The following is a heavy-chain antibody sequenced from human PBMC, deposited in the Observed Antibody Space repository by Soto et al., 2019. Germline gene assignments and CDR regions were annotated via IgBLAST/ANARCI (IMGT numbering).Heavy chain of an antibody. D-gene: IGHD3-3*01. J-gene: IGHJ5*02. CDR2: TYSSGST. Sequence: PSETLSLTCTVSGGSITSGGNYWSWIRQHPGKGLEWIGDTYSSGSTFYNPSLRSRVTRSLETSKNQFSLRLSSVTAADTAVYYCARKNTMFAANYWFDPWGQGTLVTVSS. V-gene: IGHV4-31*03. CDR3: ARKNTMFAANYWFDP. CDR1: GGSITSGGNY.